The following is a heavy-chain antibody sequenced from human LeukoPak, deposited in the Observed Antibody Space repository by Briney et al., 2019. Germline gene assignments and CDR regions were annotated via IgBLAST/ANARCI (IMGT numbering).Heavy chain of an antibody. CDR3: ARDGFRTLYYFDY. D-gene: IGHD1-14*01. Sequence: PSETLSLTCTVSGGSISPHYWSWIRQAPGRGLEWIGRIYSSGTTNYNPSLRSRVSMSVDTSKNQFSLNLSSLTAADTAVYYCARDGFRTLYYFDYWGQGILVTVSP. V-gene: IGHV4-4*07. CDR1: GGSISPHY. CDR2: IYSSGTT. J-gene: IGHJ4*02.